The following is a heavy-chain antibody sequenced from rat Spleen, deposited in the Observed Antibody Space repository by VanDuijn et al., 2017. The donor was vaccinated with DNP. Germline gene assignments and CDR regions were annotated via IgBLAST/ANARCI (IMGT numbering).Heavy chain of an antibody. D-gene: IGHD1-11*01. CDR3: AKDRDGGFAMDA. CDR1: GFTFNNYW. V-gene: IGHV5-31*01. CDR2: ITNSGGST. Sequence: EVQLAESGGDLVQPGRSLKLSCVASGFTFNNYWMTWIRQVPGKGLEWVASITNSGGSTYYPDSVKGRFTIPRDNADNTVYLQMNSLRSEYTATYYCAKDRDGGFAMDAWGQGTSVTVSS. J-gene: IGHJ4*01.